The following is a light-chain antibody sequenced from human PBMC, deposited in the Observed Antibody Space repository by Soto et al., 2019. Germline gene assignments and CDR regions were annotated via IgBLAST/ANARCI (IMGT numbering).Light chain of an antibody. CDR2: EVS. CDR1: SSDVGGSNY. V-gene: IGLV2-14*01. J-gene: IGLJ1*01. Sequence: QSVLPHPVSVSWSPGQAITISCTGTSSDVGGSNYVSWYQQHPGKAPKLMIYEVSDRPSGVSNRFSGSKSGNTASLTISGLQADDEADYYCSSYTSTTTHYVFGTGTKVTVL. CDR3: SSYTSTTTHYV.